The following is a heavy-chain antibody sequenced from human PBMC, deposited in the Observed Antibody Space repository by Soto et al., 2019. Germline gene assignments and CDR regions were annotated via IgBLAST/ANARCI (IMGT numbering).Heavy chain of an antibody. Sequence: QVQLGESGGGVVQPGRSLRLSCAASGFTFSTYGMHWVRQAPGKGLEWVAGIWYDGSNKYYADSVKGRFTISRDNSKNTLYLQMNSLRAEDTAVYSCARDLAATVTHPTEWFDPWCQGTLVTVSS. CDR1: GFTFSTYG. D-gene: IGHD4-17*01. CDR3: ARDLAATVTHPTEWFDP. V-gene: IGHV3-33*01. J-gene: IGHJ5*02. CDR2: IWYDGSNK.